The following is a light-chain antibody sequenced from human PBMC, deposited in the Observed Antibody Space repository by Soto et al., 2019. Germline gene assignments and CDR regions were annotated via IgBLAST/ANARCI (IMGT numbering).Light chain of an antibody. CDR2: GAS. CDR3: QQYNNWPLN. Sequence: EIVMTQSPATLSVSPGERATLSCRASQSVSSNLAWYQQKPGQAPRLLIYGASTRANGIPARFSGSVSGTEFTLTISSLQSEDFAVYYCQQYNNWPLNFGQGTKLEIK. V-gene: IGKV3-15*01. CDR1: QSVSSN. J-gene: IGKJ2*01.